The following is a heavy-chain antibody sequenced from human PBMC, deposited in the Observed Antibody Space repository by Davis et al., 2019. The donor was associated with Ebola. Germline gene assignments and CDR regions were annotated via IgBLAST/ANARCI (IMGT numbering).Heavy chain of an antibody. J-gene: IGHJ6*02. V-gene: IGHV4-59*07. CDR1: GGSFSGYY. CDR2: IYYSGST. D-gene: IGHD6-13*01. CDR3: ARVSRIAAAGSQVTYYYYGMDV. Sequence: MPSHTLSLNCAVYGGSFSGYYWGWLGQPPGKGLEWFGCIYYSGSTNYNPSLKSRVTISVDTSRNQFSLKLSSVTAADTAVYYCARVSRIAAAGSQVTYYYYGMDVWGQGTTVTVSS.